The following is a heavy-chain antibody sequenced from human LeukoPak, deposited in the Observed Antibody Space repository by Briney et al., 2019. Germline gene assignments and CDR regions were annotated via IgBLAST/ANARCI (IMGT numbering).Heavy chain of an antibody. Sequence: SETLSLTCAVYGGSFSGYSWTWIRQPPGKGLEWIGEIDRDGSTNYDPAPKSRLTISVDTSRNQFSLKLNSVTAADTAVYYCARRLGPGGSYYGMDVWGQGTTVTVSS. V-gene: IGHV4-34*01. CDR1: GGSFSGYS. D-gene: IGHD7-27*01. CDR3: ARRLGPGGSYYGMDV. CDR2: IDRDGST. J-gene: IGHJ6*02.